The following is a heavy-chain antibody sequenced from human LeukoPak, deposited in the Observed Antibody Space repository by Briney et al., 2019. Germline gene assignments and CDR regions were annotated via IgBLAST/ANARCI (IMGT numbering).Heavy chain of an antibody. V-gene: IGHV1-69*13. CDR3: ARGYRPNAPINFDY. CDR1: GGTFSSYA. J-gene: IGHJ4*02. CDR2: IIPIFGTA. Sequence: SVKVSCKASGGTFSSYAISWVRQAPGQGLEWMGGIIPIFGTANYAQKFQGRVTITADESTSTAYMELSSLRSEDTAVYYCARGYRPNAPINFDYWGQGTLVTVSS. D-gene: IGHD2-2*01.